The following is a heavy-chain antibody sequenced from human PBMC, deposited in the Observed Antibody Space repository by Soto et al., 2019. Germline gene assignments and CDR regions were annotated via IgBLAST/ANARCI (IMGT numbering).Heavy chain of an antibody. D-gene: IGHD3-10*01. CDR2: ISASGAST. J-gene: IGHJ6*02. CDR3: AKESSASRVSYYYAMDV. CDR1: GFTFSNFA. V-gene: IGHV3-23*01. Sequence: EGQLLESGGGLVQPGGSLRVSCAASGFTFSNFAMNWVRQAPGKGLEWVSGISASGASTTYADSVKGRFTISRDNSKNTLYPQMNSLGAEDTGVYYCAKESSASRVSYYYAMDVWGQGTTVTVSS.